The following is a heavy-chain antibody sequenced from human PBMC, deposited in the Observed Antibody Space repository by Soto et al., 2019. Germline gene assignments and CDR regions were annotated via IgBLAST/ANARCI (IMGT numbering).Heavy chain of an antibody. J-gene: IGHJ4*02. CDR2: IWYDGSNK. CDR1: GFTFSSYG. D-gene: IGHD3-22*01. Sequence: VGSLRLSCAASGFTFSSYGMHWVRQAPGKGLEWVAVIWYDGSNKYYADSVKGRFTISRDNSKNTLYLQMNSLRAEDTAVYYCARDYYDRSGCYPVGLWGEGTLVIV. V-gene: IGHV3-33*01. CDR3: ARDYYDRSGCYPVGL.